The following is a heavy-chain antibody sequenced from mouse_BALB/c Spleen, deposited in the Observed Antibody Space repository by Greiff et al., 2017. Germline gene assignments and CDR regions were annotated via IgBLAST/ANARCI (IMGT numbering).Heavy chain of an antibody. V-gene: IGHV5-6-5*01. Sequence: DVKLVESGGGLVKPGGSLKLSCAASGFTFSSYAMSWVRQTPEKRLEWVASISSGGSTYYPDSVKGRFTISRDNARNILYLQMSSLRSEDTAMYYCARGREDYYRYDEGDYYAMDYWGQGTSVTVSS. CDR1: GFTFSSYA. CDR3: ARGREDYYRYDEGDYYAMDY. D-gene: IGHD2-14*01. CDR2: ISSGGST. J-gene: IGHJ4*01.